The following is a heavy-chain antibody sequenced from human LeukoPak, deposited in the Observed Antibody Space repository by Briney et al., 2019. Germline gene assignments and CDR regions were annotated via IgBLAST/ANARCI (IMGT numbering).Heavy chain of an antibody. CDR2: IYSGGST. Sequence: GGSLRLSCAASGFTVSSNYMSWVRQAPGKGLEWVSVIYSGGSTYYADSVKGRFTISRDNSKNTLYLQMNSLRAEDTAVYYCASRYYYDSSSYYSINWGQGTLVTVSS. D-gene: IGHD3-22*01. CDR3: ASRYYYDSSSYYSIN. CDR1: GFTVSSNY. J-gene: IGHJ4*02. V-gene: IGHV3-53*01.